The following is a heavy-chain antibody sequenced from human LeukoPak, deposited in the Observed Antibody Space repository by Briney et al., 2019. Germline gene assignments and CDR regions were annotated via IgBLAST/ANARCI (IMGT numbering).Heavy chain of an antibody. J-gene: IGHJ5*02. V-gene: IGHV3-23*01. CDR2: ISGSGGST. CDR3: AKSYGDYPNWFDP. CDR1: GFTFSSYW. D-gene: IGHD4-17*01. Sequence: GGSLRLSCAASGFTFSSYWMSRVRQAPGKGLEWVSAISGSGGSTYYADSVKGRFTISRDNSKNTLYLQMNSLRAEDTAVYYCAKSYGDYPNWFDPWGQGTLVTVSS.